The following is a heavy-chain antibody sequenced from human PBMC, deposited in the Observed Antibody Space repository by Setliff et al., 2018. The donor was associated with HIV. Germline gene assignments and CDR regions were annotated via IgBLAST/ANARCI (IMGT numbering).Heavy chain of an antibody. D-gene: IGHD4-17*01. Sequence: ASVKVSCKASGYTFTNYFMHWVRQAPGQGLEWMGIINPRGGSTTYALKFRGRVTMTRDTSTTTVYMELSSLRSEDTAVYYCALDYGDNNWFDPWGQGTLVTVSS. J-gene: IGHJ5*02. V-gene: IGHV1-46*01. CDR2: INPRGGST. CDR1: GYTFTNYF. CDR3: ALDYGDNNWFDP.